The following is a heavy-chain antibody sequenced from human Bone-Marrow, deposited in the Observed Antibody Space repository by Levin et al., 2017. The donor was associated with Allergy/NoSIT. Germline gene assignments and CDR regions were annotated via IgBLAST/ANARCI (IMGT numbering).Heavy chain of an antibody. CDR2: IRGAADTT. CDR1: GFTFHPYD. CDR3: VRGLRAPDY. D-gene: IGHD3-16*01. J-gene: IGHJ4*02. Sequence: GGSLRLSCEASGFTFHPYDMSWVRQAPGKGLEWVSSIRGAADTTFYADSVKGRFSISRDNSKNSLFLQMSSLRAEDTAVYYCVRGLRAPDYWGQGTLVTVSS. V-gene: IGHV3-23*01.